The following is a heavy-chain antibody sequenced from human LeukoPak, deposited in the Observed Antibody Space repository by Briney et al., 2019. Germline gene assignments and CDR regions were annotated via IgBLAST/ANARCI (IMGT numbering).Heavy chain of an antibody. D-gene: IGHD5-18*01. J-gene: IGHJ4*02. V-gene: IGHV3-48*03. Sequence: GGSLRLSCAASGFTFSSYEMNWVRQAPGKGLEWVSYISSSGSTIYYADSVKGRFTISRDNAKNSLYLQMNSLRAEDTAVYYCARGLMDTAMGSFDYRGQGTLVTVSS. CDR1: GFTFSSYE. CDR3: ARGLMDTAMGSFDY. CDR2: ISSSGSTI.